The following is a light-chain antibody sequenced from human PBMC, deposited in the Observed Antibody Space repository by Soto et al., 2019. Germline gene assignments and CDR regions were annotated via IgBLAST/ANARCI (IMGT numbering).Light chain of an antibody. J-gene: IGLJ2*01. V-gene: IGLV2-8*01. CDR2: EVT. CDR1: SSDVGAYNY. CDR3: ASYAGNNNFVL. Sequence: QSALAQHPSASGSPGQSVTISCTGTSSDVGAYNYVSWYQQHPGKAPKLVIYEVTERPSGVPERFSGSKSGSTASLTVSGLQAEDEALYYCASYAGNNNFVLFGGGTKLTVL.